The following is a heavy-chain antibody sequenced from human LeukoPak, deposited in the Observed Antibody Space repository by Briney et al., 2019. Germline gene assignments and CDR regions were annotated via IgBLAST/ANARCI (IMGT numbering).Heavy chain of an antibody. J-gene: IGHJ5*02. V-gene: IGHV1-8*01. Sequence: PRASVKVSCKASGYTFTSYDINWMRQATGQGLEWMGWMSPNSGNTGYAQRFQGRVTMTRDTSISTAYMELSSLRSEDTAVYYCARARSPSSGYLLRDHNWFDPWGQGTLVTVSS. CDR3: ARARSPSSGYLLRDHNWFDP. D-gene: IGHD3-22*01. CDR2: MSPNSGNT. CDR1: GYTFTSYD.